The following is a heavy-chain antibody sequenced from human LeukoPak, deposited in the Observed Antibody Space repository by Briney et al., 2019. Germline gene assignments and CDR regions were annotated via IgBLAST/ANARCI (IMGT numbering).Heavy chain of an antibody. V-gene: IGHV3-11*01. J-gene: IGHJ6*02. CDR1: GFTFSDYY. CDR2: ISSSGSTI. Sequence: PGGSLRLSCAASGFTFSDYYMSWIRQAPGKGLEWVSYISSSGSTIYYADSVKGRFTISRDNAKNSLYPQMNSLRAEDTAVYYCARDRDTMVRTPYYYYGMDVWGQGTTVTVSS. D-gene: IGHD3-10*01. CDR3: ARDRDTMVRTPYYYYGMDV.